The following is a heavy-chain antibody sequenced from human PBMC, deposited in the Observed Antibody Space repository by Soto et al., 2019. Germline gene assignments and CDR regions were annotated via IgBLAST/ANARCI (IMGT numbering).Heavy chain of an antibody. CDR1: GVSFSGYY. V-gene: IGHV4-34*01. CDR2: INHSGIT. D-gene: IGHD2-2*01. J-gene: IGHJ5*02. Sequence: TSETLALTCAVYGVSFSGYYWSWLRPPPGKGLEWIGEINHSGITNYNRSLSSRFTMSVXAXKNQFSLKLSSVTAADTAVYYCAVRLLYWFDPWGQGTLVTVSS. CDR3: AVRLLYWFDP.